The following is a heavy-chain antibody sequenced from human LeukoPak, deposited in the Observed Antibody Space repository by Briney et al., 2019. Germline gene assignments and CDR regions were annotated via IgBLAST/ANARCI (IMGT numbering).Heavy chain of an antibody. D-gene: IGHD4-23*01. CDR2: IFTTGST. CDR3: ARQASGGGRVPFDY. V-gene: IGHV4-4*07. J-gene: IGHJ4*02. Sequence: SETLSLTCTVSGGSISSSYCNWIRQPAGKGLEWIGRIFTTGSTTYNPSLKSRLTMSVDTTKNQFSLKLNSVTAADTAVYYCARQASGGGRVPFDYWGQGTLVGVSS. CDR1: GGSISSSY.